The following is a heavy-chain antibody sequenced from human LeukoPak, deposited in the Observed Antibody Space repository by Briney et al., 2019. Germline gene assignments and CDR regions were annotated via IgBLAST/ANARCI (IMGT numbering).Heavy chain of an antibody. V-gene: IGHV3-7*01. J-gene: IGHJ4*02. CDR1: GFTFSTYW. Sequence: GGSLRLSCAASGFTFSTYWMSWVRQAPGKGLEWVANIKQDGSETYSVDSVKGRFTISRDNAKNSLYLQMNSLRAEDTAVYYCARLDGSGWSGYWGQGTLVTVSS. D-gene: IGHD6-19*01. CDR3: ARLDGSGWSGY. CDR2: IKQDGSET.